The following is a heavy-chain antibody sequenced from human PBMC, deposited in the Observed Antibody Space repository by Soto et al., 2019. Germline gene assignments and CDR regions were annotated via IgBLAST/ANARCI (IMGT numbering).Heavy chain of an antibody. CDR3: TRGYYYGSGSRPLDY. J-gene: IGHJ4*02. V-gene: IGHV3-74*01. Sequence: EVQLVESGGGLVQAGGSLRLSCVASGFTLSNFWMHWVRQPPGKGLVWVSRINSDGSSTAYADSVKGRFTISRDNAKNTLYLQMSSLGAEDTAVYYCTRGYYYGSGSRPLDYWGQGTLVTVSS. CDR2: INSDGSST. CDR1: GFTLSNFW. D-gene: IGHD3-10*01.